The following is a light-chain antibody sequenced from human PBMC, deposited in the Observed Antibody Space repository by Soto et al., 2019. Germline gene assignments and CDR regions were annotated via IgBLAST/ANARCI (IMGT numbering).Light chain of an antibody. J-gene: IGKJ1*01. Sequence: DIQMTQSPSTLSASVGDRVTITCRASQSISSWLAWYQQKPGKAPKLLIYDASSLESGVPSRFSGSGSGTEFTLTISSLQPDDFATYYCQQYKSYSRTFGQGTKVEI. CDR3: QQYKSYSRT. CDR1: QSISSW. CDR2: DAS. V-gene: IGKV1-5*01.